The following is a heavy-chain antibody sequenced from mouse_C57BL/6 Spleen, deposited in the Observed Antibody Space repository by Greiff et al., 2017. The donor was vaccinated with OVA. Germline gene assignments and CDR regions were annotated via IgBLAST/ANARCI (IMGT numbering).Heavy chain of an antibody. CDR3: ARWDNNEAWFAY. CDR2: IYPGSGST. CDR1: GYTFTSYW. Sequence: VKLKQPGAELVMPGASVKLSCKASGYTFTSYWMHWVKQRPGQGLAWIGDIYPGSGSTNYNEKFKSKATLTVDTSSSTAYMQLSRLTSEDSAVYYCARWDNNEAWFAYWGQGTLGTVSA. D-gene: IGHD3-3*01. J-gene: IGHJ3*01. V-gene: IGHV1-55*01.